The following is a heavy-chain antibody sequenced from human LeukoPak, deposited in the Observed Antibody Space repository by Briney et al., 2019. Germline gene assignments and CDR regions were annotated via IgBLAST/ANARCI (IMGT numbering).Heavy chain of an antibody. D-gene: IGHD6-13*01. J-gene: IGHJ4*02. CDR1: GYTFTSYY. CDR2: INPNSGGT. Sequence: GASVKVSCKASGYTFTSYYMHWVRQAPGQGLEWMGRINPNSGGTNYAQKFQGRVTMTRDTSISTAYMELSRLRSDDTAVYYCARVRAAAGLPYYFDYWGQGTLVTVSS. V-gene: IGHV1-2*06. CDR3: ARVRAAAGLPYYFDY.